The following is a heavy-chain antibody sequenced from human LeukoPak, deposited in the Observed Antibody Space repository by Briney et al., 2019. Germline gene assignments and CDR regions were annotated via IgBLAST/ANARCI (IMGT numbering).Heavy chain of an antibody. Sequence: SGGSLRLSCAASGFTFSSYAMSWVRQAPGKGLEWVSAISGSGGTTYYADSVKGRFTISRDNSKNTLYLQMNSLRAEDTALYYCAKGVRITMVRGAFDIWGQGTMVTVSS. CDR1: GFTFSSYA. J-gene: IGHJ3*02. CDR2: ISGSGGTT. CDR3: AKGVRITMVRGAFDI. V-gene: IGHV3-23*01. D-gene: IGHD3-10*01.